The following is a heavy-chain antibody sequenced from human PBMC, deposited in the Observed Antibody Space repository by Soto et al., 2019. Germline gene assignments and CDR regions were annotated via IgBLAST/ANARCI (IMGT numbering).Heavy chain of an antibody. D-gene: IGHD2-15*01. CDR2: IYHSGST. CDR3: ARERCSGGSCYGYFDH. J-gene: IGHJ4*02. CDR1: GGSISSGGYS. Sequence: TLSLTCAVSGGSISSGGYSWSWIRQPPGKGLEWIGYIYHSGSTYYNPSLKSRVTISVDRSKNQFSLKLSSVTAADTAVYYCARERCSGGSCYGYFDHWGQGTLVTVSS. V-gene: IGHV4-30-2*01.